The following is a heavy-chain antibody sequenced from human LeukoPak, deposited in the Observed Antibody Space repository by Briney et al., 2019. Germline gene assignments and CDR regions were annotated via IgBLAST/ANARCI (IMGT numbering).Heavy chain of an antibody. J-gene: IGHJ4*02. CDR1: GGSISSYY. V-gene: IGHV4-59*08. CDR2: IYYSGST. Sequence: PSETLSLTCTVSGGSISSYYWGWIRQPPGKGLEWIGYIYYSGSTNYNPSLKSRVTISVDTSKNQFSLKLSSVTAADTAVYYCASGYYDSSGYYYPFDYWGQGTLVTVSS. CDR3: ASGYYDSSGYYYPFDY. D-gene: IGHD3-22*01.